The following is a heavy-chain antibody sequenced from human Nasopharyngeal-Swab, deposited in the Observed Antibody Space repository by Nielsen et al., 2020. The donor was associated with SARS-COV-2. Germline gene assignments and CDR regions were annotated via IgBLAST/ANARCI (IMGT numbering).Heavy chain of an antibody. V-gene: IGHV3-21*01. CDR1: GFTSSDYT. D-gene: IGHD2-2*01. J-gene: IGHJ4*02. CDR2: ISSSGSYM. Sequence: GESLKISCAASGFTSSDYTMNWVRQAPGQGLKWVSSISSSGSYMYYTDSGKGRFTMSRDNAKNSLYLQMNSLRAEDTAVYYCASDSRYWGQGTLVTVSS. CDR3: ASDSRY.